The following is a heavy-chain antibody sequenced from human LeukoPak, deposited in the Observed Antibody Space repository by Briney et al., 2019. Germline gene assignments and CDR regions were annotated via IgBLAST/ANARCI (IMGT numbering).Heavy chain of an antibody. CDR1: GFTFSRYA. V-gene: IGHV3-23*01. CDR3: VKDMGYDNSGYYYGFDY. Sequence: PGGSLRLSCAASGFTFSRYAMSWVRQAPGKGLEWVSTISTGGGSTYYPDAVKGRFTISRDNSNNALYLQMNSLRAEDTAVYYCVKDMGYDNSGYYYGFDYWGQGTLVTVSS. CDR2: ISTGGGST. D-gene: IGHD3-22*01. J-gene: IGHJ4*02.